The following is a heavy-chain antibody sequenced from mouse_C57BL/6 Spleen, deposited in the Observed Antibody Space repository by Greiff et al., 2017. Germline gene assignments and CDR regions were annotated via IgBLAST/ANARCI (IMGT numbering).Heavy chain of an antibody. V-gene: IGHV5-12*01. Sequence: EVKLEESGGGLVQPGGSLKLSCAASGFTFSDYYMYWVRQTPEQRLEWVAYISNGGGSTYYPDTVKGRFTISRDNAKNTLYLQMSRLKSEDTAMXDCARHERLGGYSMDYWGQGTSVTVSS. CDR1: GFTFSDYY. CDR2: ISNGGGST. J-gene: IGHJ4*01. CDR3: ARHERLGGYSMDY.